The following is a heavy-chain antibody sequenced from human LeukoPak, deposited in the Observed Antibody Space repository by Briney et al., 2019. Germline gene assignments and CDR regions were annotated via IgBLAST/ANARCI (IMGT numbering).Heavy chain of an antibody. CDR1: GYTFTTYS. V-gene: IGHV1-18*01. D-gene: IGHD1-26*01. J-gene: IGHJ4*02. CDR2: ISAYNGNT. CDR3: AREPKWELSRSDY. Sequence: ASVKVSCKASGYTFTTYSISWLRQAPGEGLEWMGWISAYNGNTDYAQKLQGRVTMTTDTSTSTAYMELRSLRSDDTAVYYCAREPKWELSRSDYWGQGTLVTVSS.